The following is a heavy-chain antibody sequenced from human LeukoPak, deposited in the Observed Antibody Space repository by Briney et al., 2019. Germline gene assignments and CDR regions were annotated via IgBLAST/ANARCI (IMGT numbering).Heavy chain of an antibody. Sequence: PSETLSLTCTVSGGSINTYYWSWIRQPQGKGLEWIGYIYTTESTNYNPSLESRVTISVDTSKNQFSLMMSSVTAADTAFYYCARRRTTGTTGYFDYWGQGILVTVSS. D-gene: IGHD1-1*01. J-gene: IGHJ4*02. CDR1: GGSINTYY. CDR3: ARRRTTGTTGYFDY. V-gene: IGHV4-4*09. CDR2: IYTTEST.